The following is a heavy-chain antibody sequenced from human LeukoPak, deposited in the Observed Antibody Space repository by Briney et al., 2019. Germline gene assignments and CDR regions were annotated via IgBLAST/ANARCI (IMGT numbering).Heavy chain of an antibody. CDR3: ASEAFCAGGSCYLHRVAS. J-gene: IGHJ4*02. Sequence: ASVTVSCKASGYTFTAYYMHWVRQAPGQGLEWMGWIDTNSGGTNYAQKFQGRVTITRDTSIGTAYMELSSLISDDTAVYYCASEAFCAGGSCYLHRVASWGPGTLVTVSS. CDR1: GYTFTAYY. CDR2: IDTNSGGT. D-gene: IGHD2-15*01. V-gene: IGHV1-2*02.